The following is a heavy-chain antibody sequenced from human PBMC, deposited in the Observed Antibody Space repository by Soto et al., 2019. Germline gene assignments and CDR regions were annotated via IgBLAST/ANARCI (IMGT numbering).Heavy chain of an antibody. D-gene: IGHD6-19*01. J-gene: IGHJ4*02. CDR2: INHSGST. Sequence: TLSITCAVYGGSFSGYYWSWIRQPPGKGLEWIGEINHSGSTNYNPSLKSRVTISVDTSKNQFSLKLSSVTAADTAVYYCARGGQYSSGCDYWGQGTLVTGSS. V-gene: IGHV4-34*01. CDR3: ARGGQYSSGCDY. CDR1: GGSFSGYY.